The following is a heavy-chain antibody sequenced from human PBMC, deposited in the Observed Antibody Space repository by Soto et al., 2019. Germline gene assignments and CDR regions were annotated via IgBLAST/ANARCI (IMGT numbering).Heavy chain of an antibody. D-gene: IGHD2-21*02. CDR1: GGSISSGGYS. Sequence: QVQLQESGPGLVKPSQNLSLTCTVSGGSISSGGYSWSWIRQHPGKGVEWIGYIDYRGSTYYTPSPKSRVTISVDTSKHQFSLKLSYVTAADTAVYYCARVCGGDCHYGMDVWGQGTTVTVSS. J-gene: IGHJ6*02. CDR3: ARVCGGDCHYGMDV. V-gene: IGHV4-31*03. CDR2: IDYRGST.